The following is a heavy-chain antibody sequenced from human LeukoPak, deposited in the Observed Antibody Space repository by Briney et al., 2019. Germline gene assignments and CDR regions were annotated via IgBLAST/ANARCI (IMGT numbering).Heavy chain of an antibody. D-gene: IGHD2-15*01. CDR3: ARNRGSWAVDY. Sequence: PPETLSLTCTVSGDSMSSSSYFWGWIRQPPGQGLEWIGSIYHSGSTYYNPSLKSRVTISVDTSKNQFSLQLISVTAADTDVYYCARNRGSWAVDYWGQGTLVTVSS. CDR2: IYHSGST. V-gene: IGHV4-39*01. J-gene: IGHJ4*02. CDR1: GDSMSSSSYF.